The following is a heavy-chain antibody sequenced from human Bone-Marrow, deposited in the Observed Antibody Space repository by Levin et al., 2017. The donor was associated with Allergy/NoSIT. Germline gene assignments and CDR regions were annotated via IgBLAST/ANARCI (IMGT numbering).Heavy chain of an antibody. CDR3: GGLYGSGSSKRGYGMDV. Sequence: GESLKISCSASGFTFSSYAMHWVRQAPGKGLEYVSAISSNGGSTYYADSVKGRFTISRDNSKNTLYLQMSSLRAEDTAVYYCGGLYGSGSSKRGYGMDVWGQGTTVTVSS. J-gene: IGHJ6*02. V-gene: IGHV3-64D*06. CDR2: ISSNGGST. D-gene: IGHD3-10*01. CDR1: GFTFSSYA.